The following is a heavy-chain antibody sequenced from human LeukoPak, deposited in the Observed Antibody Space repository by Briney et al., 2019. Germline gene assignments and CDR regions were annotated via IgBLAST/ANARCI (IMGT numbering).Heavy chain of an antibody. D-gene: IGHD2-15*01. J-gene: IGHJ6*03. V-gene: IGHV4-61*02. CDR1: GGSISSGSYY. CDR3: AREGRGYCSGGSCYRGFYYYYYMDV. CDR2: IYTSGST. Sequence: SETLSLTCTVSGGSISSGSYYWSWIRQPAGKRLEWIGRIYTSGSTNYNPSLKSRVTISVDTSKNQFSLKLSSVTAADTAVYYCAREGRGYCSGGSCYRGFYYYYYMDVWGKGTTVTVSS.